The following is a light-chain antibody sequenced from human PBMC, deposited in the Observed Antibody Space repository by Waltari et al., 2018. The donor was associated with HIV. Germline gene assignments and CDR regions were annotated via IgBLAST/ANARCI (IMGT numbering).Light chain of an antibody. V-gene: IGLV2-14*03. Sequence: QSALTQPASVSGSPGQSITISCTRTSNDVGGYNFVSCYQQHPGKAPKLMIYDVSNRPSGVSNRFSCSKSGNTASLTISGLQAEDEADYYCSSYTSSSPYAFVTGTKVTVL. CDR1: SNDVGGYNF. J-gene: IGLJ1*01. CDR3: SSYTSSSPYA. CDR2: DVS.